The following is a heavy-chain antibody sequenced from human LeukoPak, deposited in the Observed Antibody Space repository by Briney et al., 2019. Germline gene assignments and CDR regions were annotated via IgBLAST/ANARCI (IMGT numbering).Heavy chain of an antibody. CDR1: GYTFTGYY. CDR2: INPNSGGT. J-gene: IGHJ5*02. CDR3: ARDLFGNPNWFDP. Sequence: GASVKVSCKASGYTFTGYYMHWVRQAPGQGLEWMGWINPNSGGTNYAQKFQGRVTMTRDTSISTAYMELRSLRSDDTAVYYCARDLFGNPNWFDPWGQGTLVTVSS. V-gene: IGHV1-2*02. D-gene: IGHD1-14*01.